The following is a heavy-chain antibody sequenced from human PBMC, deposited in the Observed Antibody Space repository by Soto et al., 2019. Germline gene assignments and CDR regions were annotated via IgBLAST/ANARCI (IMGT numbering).Heavy chain of an antibody. J-gene: IGHJ5*02. V-gene: IGHV4-4*07. Sequence: SETLSLTCTVSGASISGFYWSWIRKSAGKGLEWIGRIYATGTTDYNPSLKSRVMMSVDTSKKQFSLKLRSVTAADTAVYYCVRDGTKSLRDWFDPWGQGISVTVSS. D-gene: IGHD1-1*01. CDR3: VRDGTKSLRDWFDP. CDR1: GASISGFY. CDR2: IYATGTT.